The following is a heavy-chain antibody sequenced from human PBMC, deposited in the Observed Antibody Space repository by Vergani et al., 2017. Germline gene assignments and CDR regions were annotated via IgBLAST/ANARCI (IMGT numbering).Heavy chain of an antibody. CDR3: AKDYIVGATNLLFDY. J-gene: IGHJ4*02. CDR1: GFTFSSYA. CDR2: ISYDGSNK. D-gene: IGHD1-26*01. Sequence: QVQLVESGGGVVQPGRSLRLSCAASGFTFSSYAMHWVRQAPGKGLEWVAVISYDGSNKYYADSVKGRFTSSRDNPKNTLYLQMNSLRAEDTAVYYCAKDYIVGATNLLFDYWGQGTLVTVSS. V-gene: IGHV3-30-3*01.